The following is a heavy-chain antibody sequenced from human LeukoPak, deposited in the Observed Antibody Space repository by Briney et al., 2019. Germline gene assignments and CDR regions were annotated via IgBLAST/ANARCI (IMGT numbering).Heavy chain of an antibody. Sequence: QPGGTLRLPCAASGFTFNTYGMSWVRQAPGKGLEWVSAISGSGDNTDYADSVKGRFTISRDNSKNTLYLQMNSLRAEDTAVYYCAKDLRELGYWGQGTLVTVSS. CDR1: GFTFNTYG. V-gene: IGHV3-23*01. CDR3: AKDLRELGY. CDR2: ISGSGDNT. D-gene: IGHD7-27*01. J-gene: IGHJ4*02.